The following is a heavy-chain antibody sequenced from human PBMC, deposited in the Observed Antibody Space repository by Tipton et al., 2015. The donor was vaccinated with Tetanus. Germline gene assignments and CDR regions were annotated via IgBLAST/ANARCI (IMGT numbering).Heavy chain of an antibody. CDR2: IYPGDSDT. V-gene: IGHV5-51*01. D-gene: IGHD1-26*01. Sequence: VQLVQSGAEVKKPGESLKISCKGSGYSFTSYWIGWVRQMPGKGLEWMGIIYPGDSDTRYSPSFQGQVTISADKSISTAYLQWSSLKASDTAMYYCARLNREPVSDYYYYGMDVWGQGTTVTVSS. CDR3: ARLNREPVSDYYYYGMDV. CDR1: GYSFTSYW. J-gene: IGHJ6*02.